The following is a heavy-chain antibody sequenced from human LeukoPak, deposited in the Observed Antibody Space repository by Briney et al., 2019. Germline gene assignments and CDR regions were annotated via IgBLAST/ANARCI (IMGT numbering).Heavy chain of an antibody. D-gene: IGHD3-10*01. Sequence: GGSLRLSCAASGFSFSSYWMTWVRQAPGKGLEWVANIKTDGSQKYYVDSVKGRFTISRDNAKNSLYLQMNSLRAEDTAVYYCARWFGELRFWGQGTLVTVSS. V-gene: IGHV3-7*01. CDR3: ARWFGELRF. J-gene: IGHJ4*02. CDR1: GFSFSSYW. CDR2: IKTDGSQK.